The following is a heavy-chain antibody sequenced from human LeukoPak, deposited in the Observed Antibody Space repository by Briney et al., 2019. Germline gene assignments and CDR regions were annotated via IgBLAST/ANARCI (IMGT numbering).Heavy chain of an antibody. CDR2: IDYGGSYK. J-gene: IGHJ4*02. CDR1: GFTSSTYG. V-gene: IGHV3-30*19. CDR3: ARTILPALDY. D-gene: IGHD2-2*01. Sequence: GGSLRLSCAASGFTSSTYGMHWVRQAPGKGLEWVAFIDYGGSYKYYADSAKGRFTISRDNSRNTLYLQMNSLRVEDTAVYYCARTILPALDYWGQGTLVTVSS.